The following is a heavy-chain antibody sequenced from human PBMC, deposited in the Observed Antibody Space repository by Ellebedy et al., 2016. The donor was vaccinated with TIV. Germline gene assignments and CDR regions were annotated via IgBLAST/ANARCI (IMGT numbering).Heavy chain of an antibody. Sequence: PGGSLRLSCKGSGEDFTNYWIAWVRQMPGKGLEWMGIIYPADSDATYSPSFQGQVTMSADKSITTAYLQWSSLKASDTAIYYCARLSYGYGGYFDYWGQGTLVTVSS. D-gene: IGHD3-16*01. CDR1: GEDFTNYW. CDR3: ARLSYGYGGYFDY. CDR2: IYPADSDA. V-gene: IGHV5-51*01. J-gene: IGHJ4*02.